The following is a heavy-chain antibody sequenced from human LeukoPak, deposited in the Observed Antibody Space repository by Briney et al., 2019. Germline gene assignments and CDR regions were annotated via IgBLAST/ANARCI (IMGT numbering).Heavy chain of an antibody. V-gene: IGHV3-30-3*01. CDR1: GFTFSSYA. CDR3: AREGVYSGSYFDY. CDR2: ISYDGSNK. Sequence: GRSLRLSCAASGFTFSSYAMHWVRQAPGKGLEWVAVISYDGSNKYYADSVKGRFTISRDNSKNTLYLQMNSLRAEDTAVYYCAREGVYSGSYFDYWGQGTLVTVSS. J-gene: IGHJ4*02. D-gene: IGHD1-26*01.